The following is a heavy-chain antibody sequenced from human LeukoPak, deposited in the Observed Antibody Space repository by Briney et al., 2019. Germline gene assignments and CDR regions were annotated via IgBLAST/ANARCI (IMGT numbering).Heavy chain of an antibody. CDR1: GFTFSSYA. CDR3: AKSKSSTVFWGYFDY. D-gene: IGHD2-2*01. V-gene: IGHV3-23*01. J-gene: IGHJ4*02. Sequence: GGSLRLSCAASGFTFSSYAMSWVRQAPGKGLEWVSAISGSGGSTYYADSVKGRFTISRDNSKNTLYLQMNSLRAEDTAVYYCAKSKSSTVFWGYFDYWGQGTLVTVSS. CDR2: ISGSGGST.